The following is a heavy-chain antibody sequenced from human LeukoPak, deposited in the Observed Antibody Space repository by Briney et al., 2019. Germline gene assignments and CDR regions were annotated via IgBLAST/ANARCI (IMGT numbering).Heavy chain of an antibody. CDR1: GGSFSGYY. CDR2: INHSGST. CDR3: ARRTVTSYYFDY. Sequence: SETLSLTCAVYGGSFSGYYWSWIRQPPGKGLEWIGEINHSGSTNYNPSLKSRVTISVDTSKNQFSLKLSSVTAADTAVYYCARRTVTSYYFDYWGQGTLVTVSS. V-gene: IGHV4-34*01. J-gene: IGHJ4*02. D-gene: IGHD4-17*01.